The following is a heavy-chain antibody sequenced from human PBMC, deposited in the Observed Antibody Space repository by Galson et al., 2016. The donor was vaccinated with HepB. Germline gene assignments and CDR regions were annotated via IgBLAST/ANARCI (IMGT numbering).Heavy chain of an antibody. D-gene: IGHD3-16*01. CDR2: TSHSGNT. V-gene: IGHV4-39*07. CDR3: ASNRGGGSYFDS. CDR1: GTSVAATDYY. J-gene: IGHJ4*02. Sequence: SETLSLTCAVAGTSVAATDYYWGWVRQPPGKGLEWIGETSHSGNTNYSPSLKSRVTISLDKSKNQFSLNLKYMTASDTAVYYCASNRGGGSYFDSWGQGILVTVSS.